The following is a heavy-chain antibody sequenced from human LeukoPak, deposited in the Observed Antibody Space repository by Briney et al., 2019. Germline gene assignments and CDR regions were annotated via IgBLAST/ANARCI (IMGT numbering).Heavy chain of an antibody. CDR1: GFTFSSYW. J-gene: IGHJ4*02. D-gene: IGHD5-24*01. Sequence: TGGSLRLFCAASGFTFSSYWTSWVRQAPGKALEWVANIKQDGGEKYYVDSVKGRFTISRDNAKNSLYLQMNSLRPEDTAVYYCAGRGDGNLYYFDHWGQGTLVTASS. V-gene: IGHV3-7*04. CDR2: IKQDGGEK. CDR3: AGRGDGNLYYFDH.